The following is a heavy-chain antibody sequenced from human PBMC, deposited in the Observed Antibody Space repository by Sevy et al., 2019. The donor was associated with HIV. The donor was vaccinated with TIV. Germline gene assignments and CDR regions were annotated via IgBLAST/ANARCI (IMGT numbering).Heavy chain of an antibody. Sequence: GGSLRLSCAASGFTVSSNYMSWVRQAPGKGLEWVSVIYSGGSTYYADSVKGRFTISRDNSKNTLYLQMNSLRAEDTAVYYCARALYLRDGYYFDYWGQGTLVTVSS. CDR2: IYSGGST. CDR1: GFTVSSNY. D-gene: IGHD2-2*02. V-gene: IGHV3-66*02. CDR3: ARALYLRDGYYFDY. J-gene: IGHJ4*02.